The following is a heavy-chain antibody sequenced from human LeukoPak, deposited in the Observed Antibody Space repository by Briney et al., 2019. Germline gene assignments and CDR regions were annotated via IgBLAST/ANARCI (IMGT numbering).Heavy chain of an antibody. CDR1: GFTFSDHY. CDR3: AREVDYGSGSYPWYFDY. Sequence: PGGSLRLSCAASGFTFSDHYMDWVRQAPGKGLEWIGRTRNKANSYTTEYAASVKGRFTMSRDDSKNSLYLQMNSLKTEDTAVYYCAREVDYGSGSYPWYFDYWGQGTLVTVSS. CDR2: TRNKANSYTT. V-gene: IGHV3-72*01. J-gene: IGHJ4*02. D-gene: IGHD3-10*01.